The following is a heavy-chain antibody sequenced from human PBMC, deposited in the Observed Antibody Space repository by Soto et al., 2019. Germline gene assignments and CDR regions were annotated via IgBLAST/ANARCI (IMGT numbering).Heavy chain of an antibody. J-gene: IGHJ4*02. D-gene: IGHD3-10*01. CDR2: ISSSSSYI. CDR1: GFTFSSYS. V-gene: IGHV3-21*01. CDR3: ARDFLWFGELVYYFDY. Sequence: EVQLVESGGGLVKPGGSLRLSCAASGFTFSSYSMNWVRQAPGKGLEWVSSISSSSSYIYYADSVKGRFTISRDNAKNSLYLQMNSLRAEDTAVYYCARDFLWFGELVYYFDYWGQGTLVTVSS.